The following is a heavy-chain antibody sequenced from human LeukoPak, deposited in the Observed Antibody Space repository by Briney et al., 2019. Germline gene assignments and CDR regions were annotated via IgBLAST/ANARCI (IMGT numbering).Heavy chain of an antibody. CDR3: AREFSGSGTRIAYYYYYMDV. D-gene: IGHD3-10*01. CDR1: GYTFTSYG. J-gene: IGHJ6*03. CDR2: ISAYNGNT. Sequence: GASVKVSCKASGYTFTSYGISWVRQAPGQGLEWMGWISAYNGNTNYAQKLQGRVTMTTDTSTSTAYMELRSLRSDDTAVYYCAREFSGSGTRIAYYYYYMDVWGKGTTVTVSS. V-gene: IGHV1-18*01.